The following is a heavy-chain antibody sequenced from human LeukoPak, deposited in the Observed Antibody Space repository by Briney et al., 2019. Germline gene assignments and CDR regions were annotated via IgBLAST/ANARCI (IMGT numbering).Heavy chain of an antibody. V-gene: IGHV4-34*01. CDR3: ARTTEGGYTYDYFYYYYMDV. CDR1: GGSFSGYY. CDR2: INHSGST. D-gene: IGHD5-18*01. J-gene: IGHJ6*03. Sequence: SETLSLTCAVYGGSFSGYYWSWIRQPPGKGLEWIGEINHSGSTNYNPSLKSRVTISVDSSKNQFSLKLSSVTAADTAVYYCARTTEGGYTYDYFYYYYMDVWGKGTTVTIFS.